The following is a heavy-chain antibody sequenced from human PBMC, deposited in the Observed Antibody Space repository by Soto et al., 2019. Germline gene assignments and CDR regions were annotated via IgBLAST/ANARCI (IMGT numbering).Heavy chain of an antibody. V-gene: IGHV4-59*01. D-gene: IGHD3-22*01. J-gene: IGHJ4*02. CDR1: GGSISSYY. CDR2: IYYSGST. CDR3: AREGRYDSSGFWGVSQYYFDY. Sequence: QVQLQESGPGLVKPSETLSLTCTVSGGSISSYYWSWIRQPPGKGLEWIGYIYYSGSTNYNPSLKSRVTISVGTSKNQFSPKLSSVTAANTAVYYCAREGRYDSSGFWGVSQYYFDYWGQGTLVTVSS.